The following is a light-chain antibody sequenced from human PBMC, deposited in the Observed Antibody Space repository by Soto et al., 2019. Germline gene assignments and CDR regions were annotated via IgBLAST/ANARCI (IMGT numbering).Light chain of an antibody. V-gene: IGKV3-20*01. Sequence: EIVLTQSPGTLSLSPGERATLSCRASQSVSSNYLARYQQKPGQAPSLLIYGASSRATGIPDRFSGSGSGTDFTLTISRLEPEDFAVYYCQQYGNTPRTFGQGTKLEIK. CDR2: GAS. CDR1: QSVSSNY. J-gene: IGKJ2*01. CDR3: QQYGNTPRT.